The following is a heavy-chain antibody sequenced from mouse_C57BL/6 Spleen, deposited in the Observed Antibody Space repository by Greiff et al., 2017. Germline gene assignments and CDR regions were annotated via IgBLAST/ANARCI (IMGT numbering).Heavy chain of an antibody. Sequence: QVQLKQPGAELVKPGASVKVSCKASGYTFTSYWMHWVKQRPGQGLEWIGRIHPSDSDTNYNQKFKGKATLTVDKSSSTAYMQLSSLTSDDSAVYYCAIGDYPYWYFDVWGTGTTVTVSS. D-gene: IGHD1-1*02. CDR3: AIGDYPYWYFDV. J-gene: IGHJ1*03. CDR1: GYTFTSYW. CDR2: IHPSDSDT. V-gene: IGHV1-74*01.